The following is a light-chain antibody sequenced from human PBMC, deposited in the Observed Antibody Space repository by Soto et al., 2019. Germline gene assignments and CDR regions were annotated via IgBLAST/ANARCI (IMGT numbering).Light chain of an antibody. CDR2: QVS. V-gene: IGKV1-5*03. CDR1: QSVRTY. J-gene: IGKJ1*01. Sequence: DIQMTQSPSTLSASVGDRVTITCRASQSVRTYLAWYQQKPGRAPKLLIYQVSSLESGVPSRFSGSGSGTEFTLTISSLQPDDFATYSCQQYETLVTFGQGTKVEIK. CDR3: QQYETLVT.